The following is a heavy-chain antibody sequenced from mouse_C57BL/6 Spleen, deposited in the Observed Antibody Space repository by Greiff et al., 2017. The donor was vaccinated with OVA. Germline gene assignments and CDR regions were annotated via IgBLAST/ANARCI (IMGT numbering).Heavy chain of an antibody. J-gene: IGHJ3*01. V-gene: IGHV1-52*01. Sequence: QVQLQQPGAELVRPGSSVKLSCKASGYTFTSYWMHWVKQRPIQGLEWIGNIDPSDSETHYNQKFKDKATLTVDKSSSTAYMQLSSLTSEDSAGYYCARGYYGNPAWFAYWGQGTLVTVSA. D-gene: IGHD2-1*01. CDR2: IDPSDSET. CDR3: ARGYYGNPAWFAY. CDR1: GYTFTSYW.